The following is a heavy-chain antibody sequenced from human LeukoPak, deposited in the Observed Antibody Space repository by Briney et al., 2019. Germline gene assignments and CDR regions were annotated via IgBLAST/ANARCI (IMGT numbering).Heavy chain of an antibody. CDR2: INPSGGST. CDR3: AGEGGGGIDIEPSFDY. Sequence: ASVKVSCKASGYTFTRYFIHWVRQAPGRGLEWMGTINPSGGSTGYAQKFQGRVTMTRDTSTSTVYMELSSLRSEDTAVYYCAGEGGGGIDIEPSFDYWGQGTLVTVSS. J-gene: IGHJ4*02. V-gene: IGHV1-46*01. D-gene: IGHD2-15*01. CDR1: GYTFTRYF.